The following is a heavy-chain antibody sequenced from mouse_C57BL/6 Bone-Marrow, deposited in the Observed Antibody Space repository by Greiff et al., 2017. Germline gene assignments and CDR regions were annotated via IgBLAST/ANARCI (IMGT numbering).Heavy chain of an antibody. J-gene: IGHJ4*01. CDR2: ISGGGGNT. CDR1: GFTFRSYT. V-gene: IGHV5-9*01. CDR3: ARLEITTVVENYHSMDY. D-gene: IGHD1-1*01. Sequence: EVKVVESGGGLVKPGGSLKLSCAASGFTFRSYTMSWVRQTPEKRLEWVATISGGGGNTYYPDRVKGRFTISRDNAKNTLYLQMSSLRSEDTALYYCARLEITTVVENYHSMDYWGQGTLVTVSS.